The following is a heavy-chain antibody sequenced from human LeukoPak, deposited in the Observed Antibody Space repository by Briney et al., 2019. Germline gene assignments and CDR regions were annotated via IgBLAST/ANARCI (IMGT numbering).Heavy chain of an antibody. CDR1: GGTFSSYA. Sequence: SVKVSCKASGGTFSSYAISWVRQAPGQGLEWMGRIIPILGIANYAQKFQGRVTMTTDTSTSTAYMELRSLRSDDTAVYYCARDLDPWGQGTLVTVSS. V-gene: IGHV1-69*04. CDR3: ARDLDP. J-gene: IGHJ5*02. CDR2: IIPILGIA.